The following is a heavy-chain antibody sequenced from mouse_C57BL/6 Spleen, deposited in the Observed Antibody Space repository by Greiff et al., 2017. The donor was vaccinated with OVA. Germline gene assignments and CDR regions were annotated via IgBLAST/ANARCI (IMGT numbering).Heavy chain of an antibody. CDR3: ARGNYPGGYGMDY. J-gene: IGHJ4*01. CDR2: IHPNSGST. D-gene: IGHD2-1*01. Sequence: QVQLKQPGAELVKPGASVKLSCKASGYTFTSYWMHWVKQRPGQGLEWIGMIHPNSGSTNYNEKFKSKATLTVDKSSSTAYMQLSSLTSEDSAVYYCARGNYPGGYGMDYWGQGTSVTVSS. CDR1: GYTFTSYW. V-gene: IGHV1-64*01.